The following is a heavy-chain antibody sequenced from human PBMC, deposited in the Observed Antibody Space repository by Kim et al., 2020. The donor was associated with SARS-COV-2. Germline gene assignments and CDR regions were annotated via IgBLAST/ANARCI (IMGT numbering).Heavy chain of an antibody. V-gene: IGHV4-59*01. Sequence: SETLSLTCTVSGGSLSSYYWSWIRPPPGKGLEWIGYIYYSGSTNYNPSLTSRVTISVATSKNQFSLKLSSVTAADTAVYYCARASYYGSGCYYLFYYYY. CDR1: GGSLSSYY. CDR3: ARASYYGSGCYYLFYYYY. CDR2: IYYSGST. J-gene: IGHJ6*01. D-gene: IGHD3-10*01.